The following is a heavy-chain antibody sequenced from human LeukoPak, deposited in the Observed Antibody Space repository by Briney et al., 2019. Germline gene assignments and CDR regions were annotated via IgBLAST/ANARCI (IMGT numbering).Heavy chain of an antibody. CDR2: MSASGST. Sequence: PSETLSLTCTVSGASISNYYWSWIRQPARRGLEWIGRMSASGSTNYSPSLKSRVTMSVDTSRSQFPLRLSSVTAADTAVYYCATSPYYDSSGYYAGYWGQGTLVTVSS. D-gene: IGHD3-22*01. J-gene: IGHJ4*02. CDR1: GASISNYY. V-gene: IGHV4-4*07. CDR3: ATSPYYDSSGYYAGY.